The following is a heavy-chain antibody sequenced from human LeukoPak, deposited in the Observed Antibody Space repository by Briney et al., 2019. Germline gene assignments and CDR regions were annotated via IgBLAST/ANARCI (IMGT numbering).Heavy chain of an antibody. V-gene: IGHV4-59*01. Sequence: PSETLSLTCTVSGGSISSYYWSWIRQPPGKGLEWIGYIYYSGSTNYNPSLKSRVTISVDTSKNQFSLKLSSVTAADTAVYYCARADGRTGDSGSYGYYFDYWGQGTLVTVSS. CDR1: GGSISSYY. CDR3: ARADGRTGDSGSYGYYFDY. J-gene: IGHJ4*02. D-gene: IGHD1-26*01. CDR2: IYYSGST.